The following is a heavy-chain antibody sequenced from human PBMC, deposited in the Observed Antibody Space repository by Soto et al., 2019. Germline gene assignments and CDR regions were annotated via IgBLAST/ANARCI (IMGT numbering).Heavy chain of an antibody. CDR1: GFSLSTSGVG. V-gene: IGHV2-5*02. CDR2: IYWDDDK. D-gene: IGHD2-21*01. Sequence: QITLKESGPTLVKPTQTLTLTCTFSGFSLSTSGVGVAWIRQPPGKALEWLALIYWDDDKRYSPSLESRLTITKDTSKYQVVLRMTNIDPVDTATYYCAHPGRGGGYWYYFDYWGQGTLVTVSS. CDR3: AHPGRGGGYWYYFDY. J-gene: IGHJ4*02.